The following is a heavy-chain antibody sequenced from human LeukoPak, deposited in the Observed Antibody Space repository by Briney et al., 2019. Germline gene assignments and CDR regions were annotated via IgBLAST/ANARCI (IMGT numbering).Heavy chain of an antibody. CDR2: IYHSGSA. CDR1: GGSINSGDAC. J-gene: IGHJ4*02. V-gene: IGHV4-30-4*01. CDR3: ARETLFEYASGGYHERYFFDN. D-gene: IGHD3-22*01. Sequence: SETLSLTCTVSGGSINSGDACWGWVRQSPGKALEWIGYIYHSGSAYYNPSLKSRVSISVDTSRSQVSLTLSSVTDADTAIYYCARETLFEYASGGYHERYFFDNWGQGTLVAVSS.